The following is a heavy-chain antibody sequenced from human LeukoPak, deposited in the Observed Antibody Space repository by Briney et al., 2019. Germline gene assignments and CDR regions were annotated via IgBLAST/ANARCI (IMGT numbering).Heavy chain of an antibody. CDR2: ISDSGRT. V-gene: IGHV4-4*07. D-gene: IGHD5-18*01. J-gene: IGHJ4*02. CDR1: AGSITGYY. Sequence: PSETLSLTCTVSAGSITGYYWTWIRQPDGKGLEWIGRISDSGRTYYNRSLESRVTISVDTSNNQFSLKVTSVTAADTAVYYCARGGHVDTAMAIDYWGQGTLVTVSS. CDR3: ARGGHVDTAMAIDY.